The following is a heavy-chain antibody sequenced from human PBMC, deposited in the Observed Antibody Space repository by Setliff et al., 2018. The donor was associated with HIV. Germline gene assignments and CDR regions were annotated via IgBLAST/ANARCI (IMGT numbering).Heavy chain of an antibody. CDR2: IYHSGST. V-gene: IGHV4-4*09. J-gene: IGHJ6*03. Sequence: SETLSLTCTVSGGSMSSYYWSWIRQPPGKGLEWIGYIYHSGSTNYNPSLKSRVTISVDTSKNQFSLKLRSVTAADTAVYYCVRTYNDLENYYHHYYYMDVWGKGTTVTVSS. CDR3: VRTYNDLENYYHHYYYMDV. D-gene: IGHD1-1*01. CDR1: GGSMSSYY.